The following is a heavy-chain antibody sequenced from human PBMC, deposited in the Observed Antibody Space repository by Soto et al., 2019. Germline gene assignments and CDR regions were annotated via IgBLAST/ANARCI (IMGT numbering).Heavy chain of an antibody. D-gene: IGHD5-12*01. CDR1: GFTFGAYA. V-gene: IGHV3-49*03. CDR2: SRSKGYGGTT. Sequence: LRLSCTTSGFTFGAYALSWFRQAPGKGLEWVGFSRSKGYGGTTEFAASVRGRFTISRDDSNSIAYLQMNSLKTEDTAVYYCTRGMYTAYETAPLFFDFWGQGTLVTVSS. CDR3: TRGMYTAYETAPLFFDF. J-gene: IGHJ4*02.